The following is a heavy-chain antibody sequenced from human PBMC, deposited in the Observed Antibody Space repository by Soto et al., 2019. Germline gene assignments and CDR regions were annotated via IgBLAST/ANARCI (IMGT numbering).Heavy chain of an antibody. V-gene: IGHV3-7*01. CDR1: GFTFSSYW. D-gene: IGHD2-15*01. CDR2: IKQDGSEK. J-gene: IGHJ4*02. Sequence: GGSLRLSCAASGFTFSSYWMSWVRQAPGKGLEWVANIKQDGSEKYYVDSVKGRFTISRDNAKNSLYLQMNSLRAEDTAVYYCARDDRGYCSGGSCYTGYWGQGTLVTVSS. CDR3: ARDDRGYCSGGSCYTGY.